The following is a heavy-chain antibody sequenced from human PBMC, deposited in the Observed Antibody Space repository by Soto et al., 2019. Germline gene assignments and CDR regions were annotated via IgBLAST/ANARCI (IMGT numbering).Heavy chain of an antibody. D-gene: IGHD3-3*01. J-gene: IGHJ3*02. Sequence: ASETLSLTCTVSGGSFSGGGYYWSWIRQHPGKGLEWMGYISYSGSTKYKPSLQSRITISVDTSKNQFSLRLTSVTAADTAIYFCARTSIFGVVLNAFDIWGPGTLVTVS. CDR2: ISYSGST. V-gene: IGHV4-31*03. CDR3: ARTSIFGVVLNAFDI. CDR1: GGSFSGGGYY.